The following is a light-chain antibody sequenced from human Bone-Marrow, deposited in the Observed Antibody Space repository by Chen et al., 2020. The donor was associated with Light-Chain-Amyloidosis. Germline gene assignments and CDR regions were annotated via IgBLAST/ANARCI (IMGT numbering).Light chain of an antibody. V-gene: IGLV3-25*03. J-gene: IGLJ3*02. Sequence: SSELTQPPSVSVSPGQTARITCSGDAFPKQYVYWFQQKPGQAPVLVMYKDNERPSEIPERFSGSSSGTTVTLTISRVQTEDEADYYCQSTDSTATYEVFGGGTQLTVL. CDR3: QSTDSTATYEV. CDR2: KDN. CDR1: AFPKQY.